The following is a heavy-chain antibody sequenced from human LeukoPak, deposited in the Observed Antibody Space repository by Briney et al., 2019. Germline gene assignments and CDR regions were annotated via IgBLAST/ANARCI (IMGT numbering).Heavy chain of an antibody. V-gene: IGHV4-34*01. CDR1: GGSFSGYY. J-gene: IGHJ5*02. D-gene: IGHD2-15*01. Sequence: SETLSLTCAVYGGSFSGYYWSWIRQPPGKGLEWIGEINRSGSTNYNPSLKSRVTISVDTSKNQFSLKLSSVTAADTAVYNCARRVVAATFWFDPWGQGTLVTVSS. CDR3: ARRVVAATFWFDP. CDR2: INRSGST.